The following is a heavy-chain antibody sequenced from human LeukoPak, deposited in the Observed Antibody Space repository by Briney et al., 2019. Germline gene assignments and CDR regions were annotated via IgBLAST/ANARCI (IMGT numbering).Heavy chain of an antibody. CDR3: ARVIITRGGREYSRSWLHDY. D-gene: IGHD6-13*01. J-gene: IGHJ4*02. CDR1: GGSISSYY. CDR2: IYYSGST. V-gene: IGHV4-59*01. Sequence: SETLSLTCTVSGGSISSYYWSWIRQPPGKGLEWIWYIYYSGSTNYNPSLKSRVTISVDTSKNQFSLKLSSVTAADTAVYYCARVIITRGGREYSRSWLHDYWGQGTLVTVSS.